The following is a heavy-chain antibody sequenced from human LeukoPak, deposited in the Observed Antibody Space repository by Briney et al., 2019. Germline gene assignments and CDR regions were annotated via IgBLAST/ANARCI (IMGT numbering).Heavy chain of an antibody. D-gene: IGHD3-22*01. CDR2: INQDGSEK. Sequence: GGSLRLSCAVSGFTFRTYWMSWVCQAPGKGLEWVATINQDGSEKYYVDSVKGRFTISRDNAKNSLYLQMNTLRAEDTAVYYCAREWLTMIVVASAFDIWGQGTMVTVSS. V-gene: IGHV3-7*01. J-gene: IGHJ3*02. CDR3: AREWLTMIVVASAFDI. CDR1: GFTFRTYW.